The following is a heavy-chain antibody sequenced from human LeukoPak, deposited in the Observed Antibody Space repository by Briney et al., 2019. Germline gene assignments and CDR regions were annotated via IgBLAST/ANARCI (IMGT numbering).Heavy chain of an antibody. D-gene: IGHD3-10*01. J-gene: IGHJ4*02. CDR1: GGSISSYY. CDR2: IYYSGST. Sequence: PSETLSLTCTVSGGSISSYYWSWIRQPAGKRLEWIGYIYYSGSTNYNPSLKSRVTISVDTSKNQFSLKLSSVTAADTAVYYCAGITMVQGVLDYWGQGTLVTVSS. CDR3: AGITMVQGVLDY. V-gene: IGHV4-59*01.